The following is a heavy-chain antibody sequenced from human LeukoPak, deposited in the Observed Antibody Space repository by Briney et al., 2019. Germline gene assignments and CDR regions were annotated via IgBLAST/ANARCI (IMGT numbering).Heavy chain of an antibody. V-gene: IGHV3-9*01. Sequence: PGRSLRLSCAASGFTFDDYAMHWVRQAPGKGLEWVSGISWNSGSVVYADSVKGQFTISRDNSKNTLYLQMNSLRAEDTAVYYCAKDREYYGSGTEVYFDYWGQGTLVTVSS. D-gene: IGHD3-10*01. CDR2: ISWNSGSV. CDR1: GFTFDDYA. CDR3: AKDREYYGSGTEVYFDY. J-gene: IGHJ4*02.